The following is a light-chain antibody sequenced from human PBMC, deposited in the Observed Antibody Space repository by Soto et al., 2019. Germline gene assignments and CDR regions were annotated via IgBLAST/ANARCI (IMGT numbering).Light chain of an antibody. CDR1: SSDVGGYNY. CDR3: SSYTSSSIDDV. V-gene: IGLV2-14*01. Sequence: QSVLTQPASVSGSPGQSITISCTGTSSDVGGYNYVSWYQQHPGKAPKLMIYEVSNRPSGVSNRFSGSKSGNTASLTISGLQAEHEADYYCSSYTSSSIDDVFGTGTKVTVL. J-gene: IGLJ1*01. CDR2: EVS.